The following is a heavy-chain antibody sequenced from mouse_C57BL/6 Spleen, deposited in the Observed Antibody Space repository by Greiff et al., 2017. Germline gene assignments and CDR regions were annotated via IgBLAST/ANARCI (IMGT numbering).Heavy chain of an antibody. Sequence: VQLQQPGPELVKPGASVKMSCKASGYTFTDYNMHWVKQSHGKSLEWIGYINPNNGGTSYNQKFKGKATLTVNKSSSTAYMELRSLTSEDSAVYYCAREGGLRRGFAYWGQGTLVTVSA. V-gene: IGHV1-22*01. J-gene: IGHJ3*01. CDR1: GYTFTDYN. CDR2: INPNNGGT. CDR3: AREGGLRRGFAY. D-gene: IGHD2-2*01.